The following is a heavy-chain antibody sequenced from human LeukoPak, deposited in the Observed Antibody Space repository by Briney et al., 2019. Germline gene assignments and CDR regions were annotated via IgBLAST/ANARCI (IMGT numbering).Heavy chain of an antibody. CDR3: AKEWSELRYFDWLLAY. CDR1: GSTFSSYG. V-gene: IGHV3-30*18. J-gene: IGHJ4*02. D-gene: IGHD3-9*01. Sequence: SGGSLRLSCAASGSTFSSYGMHWVRQAPGKGLEWVALISYDGTNKNYADSVKGRFTISRDNSKNTLYLQMNSLRAEDTAVYYCAKEWSELRYFDWLLAYWGQGILVTVSS. CDR2: ISYDGTNK.